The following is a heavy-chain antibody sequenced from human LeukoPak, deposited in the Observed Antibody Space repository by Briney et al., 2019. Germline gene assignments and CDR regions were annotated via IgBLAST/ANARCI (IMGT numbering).Heavy chain of an antibody. J-gene: IGHJ4*02. Sequence: GGSLRLSCAASGFTVSSNYMAWVRQAPGKGLGWVANIKQDGSEKYYVDSVKGRFTISRDNAKNSLYLQMNSLRAEDTAVYYCARDSRDSSGWSKPFEYWGQGTLVTVSS. V-gene: IGHV3-7*01. CDR2: IKQDGSEK. CDR3: ARDSRDSSGWSKPFEY. D-gene: IGHD6-19*01. CDR1: GFTVSSNY.